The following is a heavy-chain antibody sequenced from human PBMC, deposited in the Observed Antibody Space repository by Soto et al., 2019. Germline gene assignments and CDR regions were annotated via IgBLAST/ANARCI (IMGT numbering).Heavy chain of an antibody. CDR3: GGTHCDILTGHYKIIGSFDS. J-gene: IGHJ4*02. CDR2: IYDSGNT. D-gene: IGHD3-9*01. Sequence: SETLSLTCSVSGASISDYYWGWIRQPPGKGLEWIGYIYDSGNTDYHPSLKSRVTMSTDTSKNQFSLKLTSVTAADTAVYFCGGTHCDILTGHYKIIGSFDSGGKGTLVTVSS. CDR1: GASISDYY. V-gene: IGHV4-59*08.